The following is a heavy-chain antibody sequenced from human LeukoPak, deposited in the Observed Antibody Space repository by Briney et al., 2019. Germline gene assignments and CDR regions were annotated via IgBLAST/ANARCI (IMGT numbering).Heavy chain of an antibody. CDR3: ARDHYDSSGYSDY. V-gene: IGHV1-2*02. D-gene: IGHD3-22*01. J-gene: IGHJ4*02. Sequence: GSVKVSCKASGYTFTGQHIHWVREAPGQGLEWMGWINPNSGGTNYAQKFQGRGTMTRDTSISTAYMEVTGLRSDDTGLYYCARDHYDSSGYSDYWGQGTLVTVSP. CDR1: GYTFTGQH. CDR2: INPNSGGT.